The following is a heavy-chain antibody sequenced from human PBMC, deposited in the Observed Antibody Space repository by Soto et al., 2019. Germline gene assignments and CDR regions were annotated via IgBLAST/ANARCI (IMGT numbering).Heavy chain of an antibody. CDR3: ARQGYCSSTSCYGSTYFDY. CDR2: IYYSGST. V-gene: IGHV4-59*08. J-gene: IGHJ4*02. D-gene: IGHD2-2*01. Sequence: SETLSLTCTVSGGSISSYYWSWIRQPPGKGLEWIGYIYYSGSTNYNPSVKSLVTISADTSKNQFSLKLGSVTAADTAVYYCARQGYCSSTSCYGSTYFDYWGQGTLVTVSS. CDR1: GGSISSYY.